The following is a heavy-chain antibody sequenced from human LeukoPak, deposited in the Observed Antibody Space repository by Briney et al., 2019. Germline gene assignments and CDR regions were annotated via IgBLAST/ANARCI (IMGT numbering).Heavy chain of an antibody. J-gene: IGHJ4*02. V-gene: IGHV3-23*01. CDR3: AQIRSPRSGAQY. CDR2: ISGSGGGT. D-gene: IGHD2-15*01. Sequence: PGGSLRLSCAASGFTFSSYAMSWVRQAPGKGLEWVSAISGSGGGTYYADSVKGRFTVSRDNSKNTLFLQMNSLRAEDTAVYYCAQIRSPRSGAQYWGQGTLVTVSS. CDR1: GFTFSSYA.